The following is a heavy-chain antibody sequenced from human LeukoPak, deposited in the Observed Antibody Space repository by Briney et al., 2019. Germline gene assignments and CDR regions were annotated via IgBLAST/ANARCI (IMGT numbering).Heavy chain of an antibody. V-gene: IGHV3-30-3*01. J-gene: IGHJ4*02. Sequence: GRSLRLSCAASGFTSSSYAMHWVRQAPGKGLEWVAVISYDGSNKYYADSVKGRFTISRDNSKNTLYLQMNSLRAEDTAVYYCARAREGWVTIFGVALGYWGQGTLVTVSS. CDR2: ISYDGSNK. D-gene: IGHD3-3*01. CDR1: GFTSSSYA. CDR3: ARAREGWVTIFGVALGY.